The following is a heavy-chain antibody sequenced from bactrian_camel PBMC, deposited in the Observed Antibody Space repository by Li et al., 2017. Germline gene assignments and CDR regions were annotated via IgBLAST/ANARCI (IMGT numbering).Heavy chain of an antibody. D-gene: IGHD4*01. CDR1: EPLRTLR. Sequence: HVQLVESGGGSVQAGGSMRLSCSVSEPLRTLRMGWFRQPPGKEREAVWSIDSDGDTNYPPSVKGRFTVSQDFAKRTWYLQMNDLNSDDIAMYYCALDPVPCPRPRYYADYSSVLAIVDFDYWGRGTQVTVS. V-gene: IGHV3S53*01. J-gene: IGHJ6*01. CDR2: IDSDGDT. CDR3: ALDPVPCPRPRYYADYSSVLAIVDFDY.